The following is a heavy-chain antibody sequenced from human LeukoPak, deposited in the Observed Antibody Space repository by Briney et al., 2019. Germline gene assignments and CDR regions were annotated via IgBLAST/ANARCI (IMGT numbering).Heavy chain of an antibody. D-gene: IGHD3-22*01. V-gene: IGHV4-59*11. CDR3: ALTERDYYDSSGYYLSWFDP. CDR2: IYYSGST. Sequence: SETLSLTCTVSGGSISSHYWSWIRQLPGKGLEWIGYIYYSGSTNYNPSLKSRVTISVDTSKNQFSLKLSSVTAADTAVYYCALTERDYYDSSGYYLSWFDPWGQGTLVTVSS. CDR1: GGSISSHY. J-gene: IGHJ5*02.